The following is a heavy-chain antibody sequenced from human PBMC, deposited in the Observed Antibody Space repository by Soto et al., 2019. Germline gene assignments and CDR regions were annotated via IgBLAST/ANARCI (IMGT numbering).Heavy chain of an antibody. Sequence: GGSLRLSCAVSEIIVSVNYMSWVRQAPGKGLEWVSTMYTGGTDYADSVKGRFTISRDNSKNTLYLQMNRLRAEDTAIYYCARPHSERYPWAFDIWGQGTMVTVS. CDR3: ARPHSERYPWAFDI. J-gene: IGHJ3*02. CDR1: EIIVSVNY. CDR2: MYTGGT. V-gene: IGHV3-53*01. D-gene: IGHD1-26*01.